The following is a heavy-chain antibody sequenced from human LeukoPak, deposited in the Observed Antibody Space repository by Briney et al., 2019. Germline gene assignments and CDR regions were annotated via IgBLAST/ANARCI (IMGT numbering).Heavy chain of an antibody. J-gene: IGHJ3*02. CDR3: AKDGTYSGYDSYAFDI. CDR2: INSRGGST. Sequence: PGGSLRLSCAASGFTFSTYEMNWVRQAPGKGLEWVSAINSRGGSTYYADSVKGRFTISRDNSKNTLYLQMNRLRAEDTAVYYCAKDGTYSGYDSYAFDIWGQGTMVTVSS. V-gene: IGHV3-23*01. CDR1: GFTFSTYE. D-gene: IGHD5-12*01.